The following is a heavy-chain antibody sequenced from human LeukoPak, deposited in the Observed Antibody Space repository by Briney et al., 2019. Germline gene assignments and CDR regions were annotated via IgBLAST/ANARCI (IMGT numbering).Heavy chain of an antibody. CDR1: GXTFDXYA. D-gene: IGHD4-17*01. CDR2: ISWNSGSI. J-gene: IGHJ4*02. Sequence: AXGXTFDXYAMHWXXXAPGKXXXXXSGISWNSGSIGYADSVKGRFTISRDNAKNSLYLQMNSLRAEDTALYYCAKAVSPYGDYFDYWGQGTLVTVSS. V-gene: IGHV3-9*01. CDR3: AKAVSPYGDYFDY.